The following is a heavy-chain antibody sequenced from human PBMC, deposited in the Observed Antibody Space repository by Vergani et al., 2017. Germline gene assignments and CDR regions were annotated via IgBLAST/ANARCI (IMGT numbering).Heavy chain of an antibody. CDR1: GYTFTSYG. V-gene: IGHV1-69*13. Sequence: QVQLVQSGAEVKKPGASVKVSCKASGYTFTSYGISWVRQAPGQGLEWMGGIIPIFGTANYAQKFQGRVTITADESTSTAYMELSSRRAEDTAVYYCARGGYSYGLGYFDYWGQGTLVTVSS. D-gene: IGHD5-18*01. CDR2: IIPIFGTA. J-gene: IGHJ4*02. CDR3: ARGGYSYGLGYFDY.